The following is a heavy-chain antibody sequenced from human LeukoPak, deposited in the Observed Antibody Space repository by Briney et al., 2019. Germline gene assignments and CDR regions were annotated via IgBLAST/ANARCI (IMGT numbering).Heavy chain of an antibody. CDR2: INHSGST. J-gene: IGHJ4*02. V-gene: IGHV4-34*01. CDR3: ARGKGIAAQVN. CDR1: GGSFSGYY. D-gene: IGHD6-13*01. Sequence: SETLSLTCAVYGGSFSGYYWSWIRQPPGKGLEWIGEINHSGSTNYNPSLKSRVTISVDTSKNQFSLKLSSVTAADTAVYYCARGKGIAAQVNWGQGTLVTVSS.